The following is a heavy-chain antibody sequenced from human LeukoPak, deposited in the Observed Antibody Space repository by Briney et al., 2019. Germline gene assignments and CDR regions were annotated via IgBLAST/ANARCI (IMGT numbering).Heavy chain of an antibody. J-gene: IGHJ5*02. V-gene: IGHV4-59*08. D-gene: IGHD3-10*01. CDR2: INYSGTT. CDR1: GDSISGYY. CDR3: ARGRGSGRKENWFDP. Sequence: SETLSLTCTVSGDSISGYYWSWIRQPPGKGLEWIGYINYSGTTNSNPSLKSRVTISIDTPKNQFSLKLSSVTAADTAVFYCARGRGSGRKENWFDPWGQGTLVTVSS.